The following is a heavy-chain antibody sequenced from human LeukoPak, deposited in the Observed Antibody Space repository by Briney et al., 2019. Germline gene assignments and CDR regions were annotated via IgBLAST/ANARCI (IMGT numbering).Heavy chain of an antibody. V-gene: IGHV1-18*01. J-gene: IGHJ4*02. D-gene: IGHD2-15*01. CDR2: ISAYNGNT. CDR1: GYTFTSYG. CDR3: AREAVVAATPYYFGY. Sequence: VASVKVSCKASGYTFTSYGISWVRQAPGQGLEWMGWISAYNGNTNYAQKLQGRVTMTTDTSTSTAYMELRSLRSDDTAVYYCAREAVVAATPYYFGYWGQGTLVTVSS.